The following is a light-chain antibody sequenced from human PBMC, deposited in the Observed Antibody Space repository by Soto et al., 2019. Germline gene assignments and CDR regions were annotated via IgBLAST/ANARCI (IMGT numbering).Light chain of an antibody. CDR1: HSVDSR. V-gene: IGKV3-15*01. Sequence: EIVMTQSPATLSLCPGDRATLSCRASHSVDSRLAWYQQKPGQAPRLLIYDASTRATGLPARFSGSGSGTEFTLTISSLQSEDFEVYYCQHYTNWPLTFGGGTKVEIK. CDR3: QHYTNWPLT. CDR2: DAS. J-gene: IGKJ4*01.